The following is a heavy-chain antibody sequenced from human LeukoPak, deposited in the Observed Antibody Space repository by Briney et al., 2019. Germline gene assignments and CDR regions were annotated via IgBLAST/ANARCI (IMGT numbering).Heavy chain of an antibody. Sequence: PGGSLRLSCAASGFTFSNAWMSWVRQAPGKGLEWVGRIKSKTDGGTTDYAAPVKGRFTISRDNAKNTLYLQMNSLRAEDTAVYYCARTYYYDTSGYNYPFDYWGQGTLVTVSS. D-gene: IGHD3-22*01. CDR2: IKSKTDGGTT. J-gene: IGHJ4*02. CDR3: ARTYYYDTSGYNYPFDY. V-gene: IGHV3-15*05. CDR1: GFTFSNAW.